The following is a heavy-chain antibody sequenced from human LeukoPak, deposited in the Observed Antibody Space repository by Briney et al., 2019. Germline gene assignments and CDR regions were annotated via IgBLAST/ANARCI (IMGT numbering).Heavy chain of an antibody. D-gene: IGHD2-21*02. Sequence: ASVKVSCKVSGYTLTELSMHWVRQAPGKGLEWMGGFDPEDGETIYAQKFQGRVTMTEDTSTDTAYMELSSLRSEDTAVYCCARGVYCGGDCYLYFDYWGQGTLVTVSS. CDR2: FDPEDGET. V-gene: IGHV1-24*01. J-gene: IGHJ4*02. CDR1: GYTLTELS. CDR3: ARGVYCGGDCYLYFDY.